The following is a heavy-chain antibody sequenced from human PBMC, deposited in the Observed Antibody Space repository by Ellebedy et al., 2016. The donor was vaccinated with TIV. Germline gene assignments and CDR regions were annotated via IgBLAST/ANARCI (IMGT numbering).Heavy chain of an antibody. Sequence: GGSLRLXXAASGFTFSSYGMHWVRQAPGKGLEWVAVIWYDGSNKYYADSVKGRFTISRDNSKNTLYLQMNSLRAEDTAVYYCARVFTMVRYYYGMDVWGQGTTVTVSS. D-gene: IGHD3-10*01. CDR1: GFTFSSYG. V-gene: IGHV3-33*01. CDR3: ARVFTMVRYYYGMDV. J-gene: IGHJ6*02. CDR2: IWYDGSNK.